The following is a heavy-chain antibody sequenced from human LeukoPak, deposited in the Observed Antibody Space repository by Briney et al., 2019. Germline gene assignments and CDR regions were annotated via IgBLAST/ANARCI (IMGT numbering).Heavy chain of an antibody. CDR1: GYIFTNYW. CDR2: IYPGDSDT. CDR3: ARGGSIFGVASPFDY. D-gene: IGHD3-3*01. V-gene: IGHV5-51*01. J-gene: IGHJ4*01. Sequence: GESLNISFEGSGYIFTNYWIAWVRQMPGKGLEWMGIIYPGDSDTRYSPSFQGQVTISADRSINTAHLQWSSLKASDTALYFCARGGSIFGVASPFDYWGHGTLVTVSS.